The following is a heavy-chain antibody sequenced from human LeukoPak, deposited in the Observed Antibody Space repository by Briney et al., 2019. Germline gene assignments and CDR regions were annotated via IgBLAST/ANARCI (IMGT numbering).Heavy chain of an antibody. D-gene: IGHD5-12*01. CDR2: VNHSGST. V-gene: IGHV4-34*01. Sequence: PSETLSLTCAVYGGSFSGYYWSWIRQPPGKGLEWIGEVNHSGSTNYNPSLKSRVTISEDTSKNQFSLKLSSVTAADTAVYYCASGGRWLHPIDYWGQGTLVTVSS. J-gene: IGHJ4*02. CDR1: GGSFSGYY. CDR3: ASGGRWLHPIDY.